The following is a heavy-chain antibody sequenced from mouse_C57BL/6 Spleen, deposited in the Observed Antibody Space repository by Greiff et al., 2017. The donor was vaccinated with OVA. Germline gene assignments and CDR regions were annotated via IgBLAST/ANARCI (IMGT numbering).Heavy chain of an antibody. CDR1: GYTFTSYW. V-gene: IGHV1-64*01. Sequence: VQLQQSGAELVKPGASVKLSCKASGYTFTSYWMHWVKQRPGQGLEWIGMIHPNSGSTNYNEKFKSKATLTVDKSSSTAYMQLSSLTSEDSAVYYCARAPPESSYAMDYWGQGTSVTVSS. CDR2: IHPNSGST. D-gene: IGHD1-1*01. J-gene: IGHJ4*01. CDR3: ARAPPESSYAMDY.